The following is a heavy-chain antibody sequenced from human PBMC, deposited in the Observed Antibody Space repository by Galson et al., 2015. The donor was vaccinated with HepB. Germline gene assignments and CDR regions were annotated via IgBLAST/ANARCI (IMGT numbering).Heavy chain of an antibody. Sequence: SETLSLTCTVSGGSISSYYWSWIRQPPGKGLVWIGYIYYSGSTNYNPSLKSRVTISVDTSKNQFSLKLSSVTAADTAVYYCARARAGVPFVFDYWGQGTLVTVSS. D-gene: IGHD6-19*01. CDR3: ARARAGVPFVFDY. CDR2: IYYSGST. V-gene: IGHV4-59*01. J-gene: IGHJ4*02. CDR1: GGSISSYY.